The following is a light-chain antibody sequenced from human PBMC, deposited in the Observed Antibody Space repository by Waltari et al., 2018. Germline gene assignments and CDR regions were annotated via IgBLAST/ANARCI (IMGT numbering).Light chain of an antibody. Sequence: SYVLTQPPSVSVAPGQTARISCDGNNIGSKNVHWYQQKPGQAPVLVVYDDGDRPSVIPERFSGSNTGNTATLTISRVDAGDEADYYCQVWDSGSDHYVFGTVTKVTVL. CDR2: DDG. CDR1: NIGSKN. J-gene: IGLJ1*01. V-gene: IGLV3-21*02. CDR3: QVWDSGSDHYV.